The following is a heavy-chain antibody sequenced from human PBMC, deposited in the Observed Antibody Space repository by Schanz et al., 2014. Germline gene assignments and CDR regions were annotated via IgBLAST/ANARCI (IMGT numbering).Heavy chain of an antibody. D-gene: IGHD6-13*01. CDR2: INPSGGST. Sequence: QVQLVQSGAEVKKPGASVKVSCKASGYTFTSYYMHWVRQAPGQGLEWMGIINPSGGSTSYAQKLQGRVTMTRDTSTSTVYMELSSLRSEDTAVYYCARDGEAAARCDYWGQGTLVTVSS. V-gene: IGHV1-46*03. CDR3: ARDGEAAARCDY. J-gene: IGHJ4*02. CDR1: GYTFTSYY.